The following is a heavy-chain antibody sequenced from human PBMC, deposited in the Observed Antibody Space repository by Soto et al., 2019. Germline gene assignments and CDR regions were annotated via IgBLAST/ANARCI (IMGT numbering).Heavy chain of an antibody. V-gene: IGHV1-46*01. D-gene: IGHD1-7*01. CDR3: AREELNYYYGMDV. J-gene: IGHJ6*02. CDR2: INPSGGST. Sequence: ASLKVSCKASGYTFTSYYMHWVRQAPGQGLEWMGIINPSGGSTSYAQKFQGRVTMTRDTSTSTVYMELSSLRSEDTAVYYCAREELNYYYGMDVWGQGTTVTVSS. CDR1: GYTFTSYY.